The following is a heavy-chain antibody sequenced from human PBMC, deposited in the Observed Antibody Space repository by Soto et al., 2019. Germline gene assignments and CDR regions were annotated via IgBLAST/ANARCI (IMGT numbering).Heavy chain of an antibody. J-gene: IGHJ4*02. Sequence: QVQLVESGGSVVQPGRSLRLSCTASGITFRSYGMHWVSQAPGKGLEWVAVISYDGSNKYYEDSVKGRFTISRDNSKNTLYLQLTSLRAEDTAVYYCAKDTYSGPLDYWGQGTLVTVSS. CDR2: ISYDGSNK. V-gene: IGHV3-30*18. D-gene: IGHD2-15*01. CDR1: GITFRSYG. CDR3: AKDTYSGPLDY.